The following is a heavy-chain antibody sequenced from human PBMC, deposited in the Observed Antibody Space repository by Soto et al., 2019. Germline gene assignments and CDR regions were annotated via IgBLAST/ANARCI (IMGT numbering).Heavy chain of an antibody. CDR1: GQSFSGHS. V-gene: IGHV4-34*01. J-gene: IGHJ4*02. D-gene: IGHD1-1*01. CDR3: ARGSGIVALPGELEDVKYDY. Sequence: QVQLQQWGAGLVKPSETLSLSCAVYGQSFSGHSWAWIRQPPGKGLEWIGEFNESGSTYYNPSLKSRATLPTDTSKNQFSLKLSSVSAADTAAYFCARGSGIVALPGELEDVKYDYWGQGTLVNVSS. CDR2: FNESGST.